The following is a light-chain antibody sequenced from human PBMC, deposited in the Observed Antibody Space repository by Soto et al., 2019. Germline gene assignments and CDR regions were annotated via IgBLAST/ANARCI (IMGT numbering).Light chain of an antibody. J-gene: IGKJ4*01. Sequence: DIQMTQSPSSLSASVGDRVTITCRASQGISNYLAWYQQKPGKVPKLLIYAASTLQSGVPSRFSGSGSGTDFIITISSLQHDDVAAYYCQKYNRACGALTFGGGTKVEIK. CDR3: QKYNRACGALT. V-gene: IGKV1-27*01. CDR2: AAS. CDR1: QGISNY.